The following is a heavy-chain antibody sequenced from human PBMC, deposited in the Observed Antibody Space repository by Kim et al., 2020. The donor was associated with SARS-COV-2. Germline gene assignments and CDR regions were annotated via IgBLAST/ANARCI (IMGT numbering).Heavy chain of an antibody. V-gene: IGHV3-23*01. J-gene: IGHJ6*02. D-gene: IGHD1-26*01. Sequence: YADSVKGRFTISRDNSKRTLYLQMSSLKAEDTAIYYCAKDGIPTTHGMDVWGQGATVTVSS. CDR3: AKDGIPTTHGMDV.